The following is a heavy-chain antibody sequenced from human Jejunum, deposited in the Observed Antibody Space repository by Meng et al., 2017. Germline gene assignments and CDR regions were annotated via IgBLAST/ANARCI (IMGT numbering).Heavy chain of an antibody. CDR3: ASRFSSSPGWFDP. D-gene: IGHD6-6*01. CDR1: GGSINGSTYY. Sequence: QMQLQESGPGLVKPSETLSLICTVSGGSINGSTYYWWWIPQPPGKALELVGFIYYPSITYYNPSLKSRVTISADTSKNQFSLRLTSVTAADTAIYYCASRFSSSPGWFDPWGQGTLVTVSS. CDR2: IYYPSIT. V-gene: IGHV4-39*01. J-gene: IGHJ5*02.